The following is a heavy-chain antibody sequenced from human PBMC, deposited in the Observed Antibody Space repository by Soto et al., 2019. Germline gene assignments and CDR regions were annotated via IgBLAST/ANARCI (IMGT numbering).Heavy chain of an antibody. CDR1: GFTFSSYS. Sequence: PGGSLRLSCAASGFTFSSYSMNWVRQAPGKGLEWVSYISSSSSTIYYADSVKGRFTISRDNAKNSLYLQMNSLRAEDTAVYYCAGYSGPTTKRWDVIDYWGQGTLVTVSS. D-gene: IGHD5-12*01. CDR3: AGYSGPTTKRWDVIDY. CDR2: ISSSSSTI. J-gene: IGHJ4*02. V-gene: IGHV3-48*01.